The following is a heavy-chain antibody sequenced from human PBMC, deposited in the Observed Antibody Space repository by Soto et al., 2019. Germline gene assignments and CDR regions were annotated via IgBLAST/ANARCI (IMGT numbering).Heavy chain of an antibody. V-gene: IGHV3-23*01. D-gene: IGHD3-16*01. J-gene: IGHJ4*02. CDR1: GFTFSNYA. CDR3: ATGNAWGVLLAY. Sequence: EVQLLESGGGLVQPGGSLRLSCAGSGFTFSNYAMSWVRQAPGTGLEWVSGIGASGAGTYYADSVKGRFTISRDNSKNTLHLQMNSLRAEDTAVYSCATGNAWGVLLAYWGQGTLVTVSS. CDR2: IGASGAGT.